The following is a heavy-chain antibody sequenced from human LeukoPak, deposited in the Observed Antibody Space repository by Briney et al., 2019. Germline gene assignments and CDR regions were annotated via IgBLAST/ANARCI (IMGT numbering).Heavy chain of an antibody. CDR2: IIPILGIA. CDR1: GGTFSSYA. Sequence: SVKVSFKASGGTFSSYAISWVRQAPGQGLEWMGRIIPILGIANYAQKFQGRVTITADKSTGTAYMELSSLRSEDTAVYYCAMPQLVTGHYYYGMDVWGQGTTVTVSS. D-gene: IGHD6-13*01. CDR3: AMPQLVTGHYYYGMDV. J-gene: IGHJ6*02. V-gene: IGHV1-69*04.